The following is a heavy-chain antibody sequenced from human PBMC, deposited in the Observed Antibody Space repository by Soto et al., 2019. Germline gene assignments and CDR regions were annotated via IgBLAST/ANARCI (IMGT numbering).Heavy chain of an antibody. Sequence: GESLKISCKGSGYSFFGYWIGWVRQMPGKGLEWMGTIYPDDSDTRYSPPFQGHVTISADKSISTAYLQWSSLKASDTAMYLCVVQQKLPWVNDWGQGTQVTVSS. V-gene: IGHV5-51*01. CDR1: GYSFFGYW. CDR2: IYPDDSDT. J-gene: IGHJ4*02. CDR3: VVQQKLPWVND. D-gene: IGHD6-13*01.